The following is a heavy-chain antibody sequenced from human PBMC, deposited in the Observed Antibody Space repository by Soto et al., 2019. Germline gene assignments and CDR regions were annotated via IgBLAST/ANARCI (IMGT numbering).Heavy chain of an antibody. CDR2: VDQSGRT. V-gene: IGHV4-34*01. CDR3: ARSFYYENSGYPD. CDR1: GGSFRGFY. D-gene: IGHD3-22*01. J-gene: IGHJ4*02. Sequence: SETLSLTCGVDGGSFRGFYRSWIRQPPGKGLEWIGEVDQSGRTNYNPSLKSQVTISVDTSEKQFSLKLSSVTAADTAVYYCARSFYYENSGYPDWGPGTLGTVPQ.